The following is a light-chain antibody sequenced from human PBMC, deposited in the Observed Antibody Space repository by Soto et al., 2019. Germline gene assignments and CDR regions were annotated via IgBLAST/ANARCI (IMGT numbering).Light chain of an antibody. J-gene: IGLJ7*02. Sequence: QSALTQPASVSGSPGQSITISCTGTSSDVGVYKYVSWYQQHPGKAHKLMIYDVNNRPSGISNRFSGSKSGNTASLTISGRQAEDEADYYGSSYTSTTTIVGGGTQLPAL. CDR1: SSDVGVYKY. V-gene: IGLV2-14*01. CDR2: DVN. CDR3: SSYTSTTTI.